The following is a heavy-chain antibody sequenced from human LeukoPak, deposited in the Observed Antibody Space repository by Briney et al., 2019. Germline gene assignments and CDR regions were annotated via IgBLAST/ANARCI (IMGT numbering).Heavy chain of an antibody. V-gene: IGHV4-34*01. D-gene: IGHD3-3*01. Sequence: SETLSLTCAVYGGSFSGYYWSWIRQPPGKGLEWIGEINHSGSTNYNPSLKSRVTISVDTSKNQFSLKLSSVTAAATAVYYCARGPITISVSMDVWGKGTTVTVSS. CDR3: ARGPITISVSMDV. J-gene: IGHJ6*03. CDR2: INHSGST. CDR1: GGSFSGYY.